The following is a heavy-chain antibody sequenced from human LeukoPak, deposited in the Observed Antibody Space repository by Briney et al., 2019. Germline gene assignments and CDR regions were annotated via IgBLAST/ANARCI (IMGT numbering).Heavy chain of an antibody. D-gene: IGHD5-18*01. CDR2: IYSGGST. Sequence: GGSLRLSCAASGFTVSSNYMSWVRQAPGKGLEWVSVIYSGGSTYYADSVKGRFTISRDNSKNTLYLQMNSLRAEDTAVYYCAKDLEVRTWIQPKSGLFDPWGQGTLVTVSS. J-gene: IGHJ5*02. V-gene: IGHV3-53*01. CDR3: AKDLEVRTWIQPKSGLFDP. CDR1: GFTVSSNY.